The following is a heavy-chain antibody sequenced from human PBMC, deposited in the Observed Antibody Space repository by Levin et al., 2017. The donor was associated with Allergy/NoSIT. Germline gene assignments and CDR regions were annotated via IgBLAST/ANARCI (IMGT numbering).Heavy chain of an antibody. D-gene: IGHD6-13*01. CDR2: ISSSGGST. CDR1: GFTFNNYA. CDR3: AKGGSNWYYFDY. Sequence: GASVKVSCVASGFTFNNYAMNWVRQAPGKGLEWVSGISSSGGSTYYADSVKGRFTISRDNSKNTLYLQMNSLRAEDTAVYYCAKGGSNWYYFDYWGQGTLGTVSS. V-gene: IGHV3-23*01. J-gene: IGHJ4*02.